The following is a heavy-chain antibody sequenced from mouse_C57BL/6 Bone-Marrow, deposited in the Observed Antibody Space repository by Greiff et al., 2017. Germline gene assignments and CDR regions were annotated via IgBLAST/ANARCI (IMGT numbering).Heavy chain of an antibody. CDR1: GFTFSDFY. J-gene: IGHJ3*01. V-gene: IGHV7-1*01. CDR2: SRNKANDYTT. D-gene: IGHD1-1*01. CDR3: ARDDYGSSPFAY. Sequence: EVQRVESGGGLVQSGRSLRLSCATSGFTFSDFYMEWVRQAPGKGLEWIAASRNKANDYTTEYSASVKGRFIVSRDTSQSILYLQMNALRAEDTAIYYCARDDYGSSPFAYWGQGTLVTVSA.